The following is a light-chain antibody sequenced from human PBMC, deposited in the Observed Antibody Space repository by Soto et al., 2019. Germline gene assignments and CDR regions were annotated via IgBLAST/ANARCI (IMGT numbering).Light chain of an antibody. Sequence: DIQMTQSPSSLSASVGDGVTIACRASQSISSYLNWYQQKPGQAPKLLIYAVFSLQSGVPSRFSGSGSGTDFTLTISSLQPEDSATYYCQQSFSTPWTFGQGTKVDIK. CDR3: QQSFSTPWT. V-gene: IGKV1-39*01. CDR2: AVF. J-gene: IGKJ1*01. CDR1: QSISSY.